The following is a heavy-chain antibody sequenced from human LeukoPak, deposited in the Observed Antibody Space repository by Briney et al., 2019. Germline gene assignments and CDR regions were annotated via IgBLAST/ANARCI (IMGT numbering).Heavy chain of an antibody. D-gene: IGHD3-10*01. V-gene: IGHV4-39*01. CDR2: IYYSGST. CDR1: GGSISSSSYY. J-gene: IGHJ4*02. Sequence: SETLSLTCTVSGGSISSSSYYWGWIRQPPGKGLEWIGSIYYSGSTYYNPSLKSRVTISVDTSKNQFSLKLSSVTAADTAVYYCARASGLLWFGEGTRYYFDYWGQGTLVTASS. CDR3: ARASGLLWFGEGTRYYFDY.